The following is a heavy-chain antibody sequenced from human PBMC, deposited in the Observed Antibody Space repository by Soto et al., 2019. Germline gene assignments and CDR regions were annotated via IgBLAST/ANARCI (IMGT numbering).Heavy chain of an antibody. Sequence: GESLKISCKGSGYSFTSYWIGWVRQMPGKGLEWMGIIYPGDSDTRYSPSFQGQVTISADKSISTAYLQWSSLKASDTAMYYCARLRGSLILELPFDYWGQGTLVTVSS. CDR3: ARLRGSLILELPFDY. V-gene: IGHV5-51*01. D-gene: IGHD1-7*01. CDR2: IYPGDSDT. CDR1: GYSFTSYW. J-gene: IGHJ4*02.